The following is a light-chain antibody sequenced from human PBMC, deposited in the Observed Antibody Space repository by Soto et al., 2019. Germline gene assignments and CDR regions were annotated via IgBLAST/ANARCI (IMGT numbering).Light chain of an antibody. CDR1: QTVSRNY. CDR3: QQYGGSPMYT. V-gene: IGKV3-20*01. CDR2: AAS. Sequence: EIVLTQSPGTLSLSPGERATLSCRASQTVSRNYLAWYQQKPGQAPRLLIYAASSRATGIPVRFSGSGSGTDFTLTISRLEPEDSAVYYCQQYGGSPMYTFGQGTKLEIK. J-gene: IGKJ2*01.